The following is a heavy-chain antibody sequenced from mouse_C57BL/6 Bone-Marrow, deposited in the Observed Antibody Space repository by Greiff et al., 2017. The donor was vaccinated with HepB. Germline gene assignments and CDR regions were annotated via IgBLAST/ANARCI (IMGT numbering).Heavy chain of an antibody. V-gene: IGHV5-9-1*02. CDR3: TRGGITFDY. D-gene: IGHD1-1*01. CDR1: GFTFSSYA. J-gene: IGHJ2*01. Sequence: EVHLVESGDGLVKPGGSLKLSCAASGFTFSSYAMSWVRQTPEKRLEWVAYISSGGDYIYYADTVKGRFTISRDNARNTLYLQMSSLKSEDTAMYYCTRGGITFDYWGQGTTLTVSS. CDR2: ISSGGDYI.